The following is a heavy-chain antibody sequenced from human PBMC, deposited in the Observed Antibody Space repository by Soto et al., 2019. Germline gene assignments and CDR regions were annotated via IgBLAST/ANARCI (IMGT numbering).Heavy chain of an antibody. CDR1: GYTFSRYV. CDR2: ISPYNGNT. V-gene: IGHV1-18*04. CDR3: AREGGVWGSFRYFDY. J-gene: IGHJ4*02. Sequence: QVPLVQSGVEVQKPGASVKVSCKASGYTFSRYVINWWRQAPGPGLEWMGWISPYNGNTNYAQNLQGRVTMTTDTSTGIGDMALRRLRSDDTAVYYWAREGGVWGSFRYFDYLGQGTLVTVS. D-gene: IGHD3-16*02.